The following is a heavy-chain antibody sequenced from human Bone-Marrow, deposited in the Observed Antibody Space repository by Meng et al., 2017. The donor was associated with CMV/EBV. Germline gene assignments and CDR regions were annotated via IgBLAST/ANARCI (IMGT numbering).Heavy chain of an antibody. CDR1: GGTFSSYA. D-gene: IGHD2-2*01. CDR3: AREDCSSTSCYGYYGMDV. V-gene: IGHV1-69*05. J-gene: IGHJ6*02. CDR2: IIPIFGTA. Sequence: KISCKASGGTFSSYAISWVRQAPGQGLEWMGGIIPIFGTANYAQKFQGRVTITTDESTSTAYMELSSLRSEDTAVYYCAREDCSSTSCYGYYGMDVWGQGTTVTGSS.